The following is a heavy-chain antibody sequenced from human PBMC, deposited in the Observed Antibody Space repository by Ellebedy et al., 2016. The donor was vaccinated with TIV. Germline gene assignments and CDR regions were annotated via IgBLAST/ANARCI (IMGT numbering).Heavy chain of an antibody. CDR2: ISSDSSDL. CDR1: GFTFNSYS. CDR3: AAGSREYWFDP. Sequence: GESLKFSCAASGFTFNSYSMNWVRQAPGKAPAWVSSISSDSSDLSYADSGKGRFTISRDNAKNLLYLQMNTLGVEDTAVYYCAAGSREYWFDPWGQGTLVTVSS. D-gene: IGHD3-10*01. J-gene: IGHJ5*02. V-gene: IGHV3-21*01.